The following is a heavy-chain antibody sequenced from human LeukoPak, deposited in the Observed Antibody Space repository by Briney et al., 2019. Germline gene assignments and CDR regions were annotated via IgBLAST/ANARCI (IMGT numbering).Heavy chain of an antibody. CDR1: GYTFTSYY. CDR3: ARDGIAVAGPGGVDI. D-gene: IGHD6-19*01. CDR2: INPSGGST. J-gene: IGHJ3*02. Sequence: GASVKVSCKASGYTFTSYYIHWVRQAPGQGLEWMGIINPSGGSTSYAQKFQGRVTMTRDMSTSTVYMELSSLRSEDTAVYYCARDGIAVAGPGGVDIWGQGTMVTVSS. V-gene: IGHV1-46*01.